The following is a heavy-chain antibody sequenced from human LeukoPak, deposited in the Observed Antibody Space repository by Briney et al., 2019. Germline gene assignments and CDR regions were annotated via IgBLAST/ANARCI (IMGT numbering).Heavy chain of an antibody. CDR2: ISAYNGNT. D-gene: IGHD5-12*01. J-gene: IGHJ4*02. Sequence: APVKVSCKASGYTFTSYGISWVRQAPGQGLEWMGWISAYNGNTNYAQKLQGRVTITADESTRTAYMELSSLRSEDTAVYYCARDMGGYDFYFNYWGQGTLVTVSS. CDR1: GYTFTSYG. CDR3: ARDMGGYDFYFNY. V-gene: IGHV1-18*01.